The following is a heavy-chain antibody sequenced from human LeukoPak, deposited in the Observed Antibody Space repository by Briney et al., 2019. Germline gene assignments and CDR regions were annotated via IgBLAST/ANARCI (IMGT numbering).Heavy chain of an antibody. Sequence: WGSLRLSCAASGFTFSSYSMNWVRQAPGKGLEWVSSISSSSSYIYYADSVKGRFTISRENAKNSVYLQMNSLRAGDTGVYFCARALSYSGSYHDAFDIWGQGTVITVSS. CDR2: ISSSSSYI. CDR1: GFTFSSYS. CDR3: ARALSYSGSYHDAFDI. V-gene: IGHV3-21*01. D-gene: IGHD1-26*01. J-gene: IGHJ3*02.